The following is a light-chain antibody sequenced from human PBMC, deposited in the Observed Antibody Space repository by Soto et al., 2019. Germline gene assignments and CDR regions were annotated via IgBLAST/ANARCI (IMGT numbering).Light chain of an antibody. CDR3: QQYGSSPPT. CDR2: GAS. CDR1: QSVSSSY. V-gene: IGKV3-20*01. Sequence: EIVLTQSPGTLSLSPGERATLSCRASQSVSSSYLAWHQQKPGQAPRLLIYGASSRATGIPDRFSGSGSGTDFTLTISRLEPDDFAVYYCQQYGSSPPTFGQGTKVEIK. J-gene: IGKJ1*01.